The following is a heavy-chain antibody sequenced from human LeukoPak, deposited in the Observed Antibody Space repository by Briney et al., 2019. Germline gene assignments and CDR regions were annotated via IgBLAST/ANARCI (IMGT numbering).Heavy chain of an antibody. CDR1: GFTFSDYY. CDR2: ISSSGSTI. D-gene: IGHD5-12*01. CDR3: AKDRGYSGYEGNAFDI. J-gene: IGHJ3*02. Sequence: GGSLRLSCAASGFTFSDYYMSWIRQAPGKGLEWVSYISSSGSTIYYADSVKGRFTISRDNAKNSLYLQMNSLRAEDMALYYCAKDRGYSGYEGNAFDIWGQGTMVTVSS. V-gene: IGHV3-11*01.